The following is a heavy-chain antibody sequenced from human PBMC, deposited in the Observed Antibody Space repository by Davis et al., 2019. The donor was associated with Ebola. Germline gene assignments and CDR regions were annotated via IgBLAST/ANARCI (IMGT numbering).Heavy chain of an antibody. Sequence: GESLKISCAASGFLFRTYTMHWVRQAPGKGLEWLAVIPYDGNDISYAESVRGRFTISRDNSGSTLHLQMNSLKAEDTAIYYCVRELYDYVWLAYLDRWGQGTLVTVSS. CDR3: VRELYDYVWLAYLDR. D-gene: IGHD3-16*01. CDR1: GFLFRTYT. V-gene: IGHV3-30*04. J-gene: IGHJ4*02. CDR2: IPYDGNDI.